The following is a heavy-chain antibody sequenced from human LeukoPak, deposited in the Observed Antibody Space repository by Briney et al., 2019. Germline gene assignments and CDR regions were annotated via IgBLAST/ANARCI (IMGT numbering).Heavy chain of an antibody. D-gene: IGHD3-9*01. CDR2: IYTSGST. Sequence: SETLPLTCTVSGGSISSYYWSWIRQPAGKGLEWIGRIYTSGSTNYNPSLKSRVTMSVDTSKNQFSLKLSSVTAADTAVYYCARRGYDILTGRTLYYFDYWGQGTLVTVSS. CDR1: GGSISSYY. V-gene: IGHV4-4*07. J-gene: IGHJ4*02. CDR3: ARRGYDILTGRTLYYFDY.